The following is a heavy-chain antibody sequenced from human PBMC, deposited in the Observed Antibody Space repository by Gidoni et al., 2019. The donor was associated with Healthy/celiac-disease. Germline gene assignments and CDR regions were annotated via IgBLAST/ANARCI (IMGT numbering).Heavy chain of an antibody. V-gene: IGHV3-64D*06. CDR3: VKGLYAGRPGAFDI. Sequence: EVQLVESGGGLVQPGGSLRPPCQASGFTFSSYAMHWDRQAPGKGLEYVSAISSNGGSTYYADSVEGRFTISRDNSKNTLYLQMSSLRAEDAAVYYCVKGLYAGRPGAFDIWGQGTMVTVSS. J-gene: IGHJ3*02. CDR1: GFTFSSYA. D-gene: IGHD6-6*01. CDR2: ISSNGGST.